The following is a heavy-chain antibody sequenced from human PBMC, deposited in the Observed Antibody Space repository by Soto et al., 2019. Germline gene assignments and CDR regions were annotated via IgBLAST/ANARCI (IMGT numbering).Heavy chain of an antibody. CDR1: GASISGYY. V-gene: IGHV4-4*07. J-gene: IGHJ5*02. CDR3: VRDGTKTLRDWFDP. Sequence: LSLTCTVSGASISGYYWSWIRKSAGKGLEWIGRIYATGTTDYNPSLKSRVMMSVDTSKKQFSLRLRSVTAADTAVYYCVRDGTKTLRDWFDPWGQGISVTVS. D-gene: IGHD1-1*01. CDR2: IYATGTT.